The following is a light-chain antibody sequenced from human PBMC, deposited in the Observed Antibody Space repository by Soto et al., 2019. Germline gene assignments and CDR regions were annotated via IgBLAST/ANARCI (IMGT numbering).Light chain of an antibody. CDR1: QSISSW. CDR2: DDS. Sequence: DIQRTQSPSTLSASVVDRFTITCLASQSISSWSAWYQQKPGKDPKLLIYDDSSLESGVPSRFRGSGSGKEFTLTISSLQPDDFATYYCQQYTSYSWTLGQGTKVDI. J-gene: IGKJ1*01. CDR3: QQYTSYSWT. V-gene: IGKV1-5*01.